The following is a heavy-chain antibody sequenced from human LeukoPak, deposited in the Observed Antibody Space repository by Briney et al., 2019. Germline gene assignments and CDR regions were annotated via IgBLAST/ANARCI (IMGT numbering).Heavy chain of an antibody. Sequence: PGGSLRLSCAASGFTFSSYGMHWGRQAPGRGLEWVAFIRYDGSNKYYADSVKGRFTISRDNSKNTLYLQMNSLRAEDTAVYYCAKDSSSSWSRYYFDYWGQGTLVTVSS. J-gene: IGHJ4*02. CDR2: IRYDGSNK. CDR3: AKDSSSSWSRYYFDY. D-gene: IGHD6-6*01. CDR1: GFTFSSYG. V-gene: IGHV3-30*02.